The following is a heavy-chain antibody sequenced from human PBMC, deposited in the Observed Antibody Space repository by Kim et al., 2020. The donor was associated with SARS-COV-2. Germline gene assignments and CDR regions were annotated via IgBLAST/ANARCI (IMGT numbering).Heavy chain of an antibody. CDR3: ARALNYDFWSAPFIY. Sequence: SETLSLTCTVSGGSISSYYWSWIRQPPGKGLEWIGYIYYSGSTNYNPSLKSRVTISVDTSKNQFSLKLSSVTAADTAVYYCARALNYDFWSAPFIYWGQGTLVTVSS. CDR2: IYYSGST. V-gene: IGHV4-59*01. D-gene: IGHD3-3*01. J-gene: IGHJ4*02. CDR1: GGSISSYY.